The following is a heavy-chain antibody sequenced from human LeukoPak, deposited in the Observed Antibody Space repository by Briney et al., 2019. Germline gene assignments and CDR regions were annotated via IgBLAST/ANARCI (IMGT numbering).Heavy chain of an antibody. V-gene: IGHV1-2*02. J-gene: IGHJ6*03. CDR3: ARMNSGSYKMPYYYFYMDV. Sequence: ASVKVSCKASGYTFTGYYMHWVRQAPGQGLEWMGWINPNSGGTNYAQKFQGRVTMTRDTSISTAYMELSSLRSEDTAVYYCARMNSGSYKMPYYYFYMDVWGKGTTVTVSS. CDR2: INPNSGGT. D-gene: IGHD1-26*01. CDR1: GYTFTGYY.